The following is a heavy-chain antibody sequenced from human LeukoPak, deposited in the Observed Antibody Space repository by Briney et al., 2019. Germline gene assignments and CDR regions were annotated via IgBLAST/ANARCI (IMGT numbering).Heavy chain of an antibody. CDR3: AKDRGYSYGYDYYGMDV. D-gene: IGHD5-18*01. CDR2: ISHSGGST. Sequence: GGSLRLSCAASGFTFSSHAMSWVRQAPGKGLDWVSGISHSGGSTHYADSVKGRLTISRDNSKNTLYLQMNNLRAEDTAVYYCAKDRGYSYGYDYYGMDVWGQGTTVTVSS. V-gene: IGHV3-23*01. CDR1: GFTFSSHA. J-gene: IGHJ6*02.